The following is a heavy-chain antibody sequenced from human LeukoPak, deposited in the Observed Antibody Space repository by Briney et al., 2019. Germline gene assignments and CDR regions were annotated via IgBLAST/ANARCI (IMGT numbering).Heavy chain of an antibody. CDR3: AKRGYYDSSGYFDY. CDR2: ISGSGGST. CDR1: GFTFSSYA. D-gene: IGHD3-22*01. Sequence: GGSLRLSCAASGFTFSSYAMSWDRQAPGKGLEWVSAISGSGGSTYYADSVKGRFTISRDNSKNTLYLQMNSLRAEDTAVYYCAKRGYYDSSGYFDYWGQGTLVTVSS. J-gene: IGHJ4*02. V-gene: IGHV3-23*01.